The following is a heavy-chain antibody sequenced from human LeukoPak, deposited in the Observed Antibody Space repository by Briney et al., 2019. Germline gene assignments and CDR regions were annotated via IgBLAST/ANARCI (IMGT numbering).Heavy chain of an antibody. J-gene: IGHJ4*02. CDR3: AKDQESGSSGWYAEEVFDS. CDR2: IRYDGSNK. CDR1: GFTFSNYG. V-gene: IGHV3-30*02. D-gene: IGHD6-19*01. Sequence: GCSLRLSCAASGFTFSNYGMHWVHQAPGQGLAWVAFIRYDGSNKDYADSVKGRFTISRDNSKNTLYLQLNSLRADDTAVFYCAKDQESGSSGWYAEEVFDSWGQGTLVTVSS.